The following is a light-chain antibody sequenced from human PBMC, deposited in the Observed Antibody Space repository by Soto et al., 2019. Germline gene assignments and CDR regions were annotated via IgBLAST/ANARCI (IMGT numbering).Light chain of an antibody. J-gene: IGKJ1*01. Sequence: PGDRATLSCRASQSVSGSYLAWYQQKPGQAPRLLISGASSRATGIPDRFVGSGSGTDFTLTISRLEPEDSAVYFCQQHGSSPTWTFGQGTKVEI. CDR2: GAS. CDR3: QQHGSSPTWT. V-gene: IGKV3-20*01. CDR1: QSVSGSY.